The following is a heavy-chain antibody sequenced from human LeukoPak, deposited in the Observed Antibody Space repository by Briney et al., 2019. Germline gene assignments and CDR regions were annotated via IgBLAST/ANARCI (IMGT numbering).Heavy chain of an antibody. CDR1: GFTFNDHY. CDR2: ISPRSTTI. V-gene: IGHV3-11*04. J-gene: IGHJ6*03. D-gene: IGHD4-17*01. CDR3: AREAYGGYVDDFYYYYYMDV. Sequence: GGSLRLSCAASGFTFNDHYMTWIRQAPGKGLEWVSYISPRSTTIYYADSVKGRFTISRDNAKNSLYLQMNSLGAEDTAAYYCAREAYGGYVDDFYYYYYMDVWGKGTTVSVSS.